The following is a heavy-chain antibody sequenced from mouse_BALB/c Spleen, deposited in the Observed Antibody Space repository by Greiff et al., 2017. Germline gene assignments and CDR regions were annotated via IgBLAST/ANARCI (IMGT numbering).Heavy chain of an antibody. J-gene: IGHJ2*01. Sequence: QVQLQQPGAELVKPGASVKLSCKASGYTFTSYWMHWVKQRPGQGLEWIGEIDPSDSYTNYNQKFKGKATLTVDKSSSTAYMQLRSLTSEDSAVYYCARGGGNYLNYFDYWGQGTTLTVSS. CDR2: IDPSDSYT. CDR3: ARGGGNYLNYFDY. CDR1: GYTFTSYW. V-gene: IGHV1-69*02. D-gene: IGHD2-1*01.